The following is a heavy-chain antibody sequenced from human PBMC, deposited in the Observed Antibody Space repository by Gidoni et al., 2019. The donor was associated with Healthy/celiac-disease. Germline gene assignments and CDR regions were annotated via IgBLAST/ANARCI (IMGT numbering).Heavy chain of an antibody. Sequence: QVQLVQSGAEVKKPGASVKVSCKSSGYTFTAYYIHWVRQAPGQGLEWMGWTNSNSGGTNYAQKFQGRVTMTRDTSISTAYMELSRLRSDDTAVYYCARSDILTGYYYYGMDVWGQGTTVTVSS. D-gene: IGHD3-9*01. J-gene: IGHJ6*02. V-gene: IGHV1-2*02. CDR1: GYTFTAYY. CDR2: TNSNSGGT. CDR3: ARSDILTGYYYYGMDV.